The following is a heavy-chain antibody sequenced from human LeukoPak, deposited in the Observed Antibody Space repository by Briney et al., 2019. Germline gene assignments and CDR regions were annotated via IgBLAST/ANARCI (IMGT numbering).Heavy chain of an antibody. Sequence: SETLSLTCAVYGGSFSGYYWSWIRQPPGKGLEWIGEINHSGSTNYNPSLKSRVTISVDTSKNQFSLRLSSVTAADTAVYYCARWVDLTVYWGQGTLVTVSS. D-gene: IGHD3-9*01. J-gene: IGHJ4*02. CDR2: INHSGST. CDR3: ARWVDLTVY. V-gene: IGHV4-34*01. CDR1: GGSFSGYY.